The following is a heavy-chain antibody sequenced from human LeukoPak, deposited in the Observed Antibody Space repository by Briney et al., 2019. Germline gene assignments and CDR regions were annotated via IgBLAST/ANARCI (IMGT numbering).Heavy chain of an antibody. J-gene: IGHJ4*02. CDR3: ARRDVPAAPYYFDY. D-gene: IGHD2-2*01. V-gene: IGHV1-18*01. Sequence: GASVKVSCKASGYAFTSYGISWVRQAPGQGLEWMGWISAYNGNTNYAQKLQGRVTMTTDTSTSTAYMELRSLRSDDTAVYYCARRDVPAAPYYFDYWGQGTLVTVSS. CDR1: GYAFTSYG. CDR2: ISAYNGNT.